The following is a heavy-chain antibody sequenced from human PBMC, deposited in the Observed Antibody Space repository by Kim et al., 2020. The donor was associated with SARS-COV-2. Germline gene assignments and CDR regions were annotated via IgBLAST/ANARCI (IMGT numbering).Heavy chain of an antibody. Sequence: GGSLRLSCAASGFTFNSFVMGWVRQAPGKGLEWVAVINGRGNTTYYADSVQGRFTISRDNSKSTLYLQMDSLSAEDTALYYCAKDAGEGRVYFDDWGQGTPVSGSS. CDR2: INGRGNTT. J-gene: IGHJ4*01. CDR1: GFTFNSFV. V-gene: IGHV3-23*01. D-gene: IGHD3-10*01. CDR3: AKDAGEGRVYFDD.